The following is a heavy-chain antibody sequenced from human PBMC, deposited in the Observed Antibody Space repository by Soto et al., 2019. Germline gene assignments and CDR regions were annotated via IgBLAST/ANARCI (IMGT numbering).Heavy chain of an antibody. D-gene: IGHD2-2*01. CDR3: AREEVHCSSTSCFKWLDP. J-gene: IGHJ5*02. CDR2: ILHSGST. Sequence: SETLSLTCAVSGGSISSSHWWSWVRQPPGKGLEWIGEILHSGSTNYNPSLKSRVTISVDKSKNQFSLKLNSVTAADTAVYYCAREEVHCSSTSCFKWLDPWGQGTLVTVSS. CDR1: GGSISSSHW. V-gene: IGHV4-4*02.